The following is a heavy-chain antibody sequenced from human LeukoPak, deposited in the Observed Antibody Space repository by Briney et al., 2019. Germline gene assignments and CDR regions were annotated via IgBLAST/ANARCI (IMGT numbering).Heavy chain of an antibody. D-gene: IGHD3-3*01. CDR1: GGSISSGGYY. CDR3: ARGPVTDYDFWSGPCPHFDY. CDR2: IYYSGST. V-gene: IGHV4-31*03. Sequence: PSQTLSLTCTVSGGSISSGGYYWSWIRQHPGKGLEWIGYIYYSGSTYYNPSLKSRVTISVDTSKNQFSLKLSSVTAADTAVYYCARGPVTDYDFWSGPCPHFDYWGQGTLVTVSS. J-gene: IGHJ4*02.